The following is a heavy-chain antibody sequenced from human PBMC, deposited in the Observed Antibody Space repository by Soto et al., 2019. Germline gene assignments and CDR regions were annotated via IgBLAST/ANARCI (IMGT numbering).Heavy chain of an antibody. D-gene: IGHD3-3*01. V-gene: IGHV1-46*01. CDR2: INPSGGST. CDR1: GYTFTSYY. Sequence: ASVKVSCKASGYTFTSYYMHWVRQAPGQGLEWMGIINPSGGSTSYAQKFQGRVTMTRDTSTSTVYMELSSLRSGDTAVYYCTRVADLWSGYGVGGKDVWGQGTTVTVSS. J-gene: IGHJ6*02. CDR3: TRVADLWSGYGVGGKDV.